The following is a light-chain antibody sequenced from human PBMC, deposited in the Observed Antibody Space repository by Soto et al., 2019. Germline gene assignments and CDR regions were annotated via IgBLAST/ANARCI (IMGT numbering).Light chain of an antibody. V-gene: IGLV2-14*01. J-gene: IGLJ2*01. CDR2: EVT. Sequence: QSVLTQPASVSGSPGQSITISCTGTRSDVGRYNYVSWYQQHPGKAPKLLIYEVTYRPSGVSTRFSASKSGSTASLTISGIQAEDEADYYCSSYSTTSSPHVLFGRGTKLTVL. CDR3: SSYSTTSSPHVL. CDR1: RSDVGRYNY.